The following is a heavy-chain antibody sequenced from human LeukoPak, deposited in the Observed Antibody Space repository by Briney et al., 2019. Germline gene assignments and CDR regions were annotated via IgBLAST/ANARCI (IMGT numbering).Heavy chain of an antibody. V-gene: IGHV3-9*01. CDR3: AKDRGDYYYYGMDV. CDR1: GFTFDDYA. Sequence: GGSLRLSCAASGFTFDDYAMHWVRHAPGKGLEWVSGISWNSGSIGYADSVKGRFTISRDNAKNSLYLQMNSLRAEDTALYYCAKDRGDYYYYGMDVWGQGTTVTVSS. CDR2: ISWNSGSI. J-gene: IGHJ6*02.